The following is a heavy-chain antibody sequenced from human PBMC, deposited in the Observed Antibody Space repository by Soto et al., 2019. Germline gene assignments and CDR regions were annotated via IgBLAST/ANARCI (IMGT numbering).Heavy chain of an antibody. Sequence: PGGSLRLSCAASGFTFSAYNMNWVRKAPGKGLEWVSSITSGSSYVYYADSVKGRFTISRDNAKNSLYLQMNSLRAEDTAVYYCARDYSSYGPFDYWGQGTLVTVSS. CDR1: GFTFSAYN. D-gene: IGHD5-18*01. J-gene: IGHJ4*02. V-gene: IGHV3-21*01. CDR2: ITSGSSYV. CDR3: ARDYSSYGPFDY.